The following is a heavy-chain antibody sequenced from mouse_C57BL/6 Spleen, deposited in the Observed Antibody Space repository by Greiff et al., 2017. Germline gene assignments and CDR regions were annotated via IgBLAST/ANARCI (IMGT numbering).Heavy chain of an antibody. CDR3: AREGGQLRLRDWFAY. J-gene: IGHJ3*01. Sequence: QVQLQQPGAELVKPGASVKLSCKASGYTFTSYWMHWVKQRPGQGLEWIGMIHPNSGSTNYNEKFKSKATLTVDKSSSTAYMQLSSLTSEDSAVYYCAREGGQLRLRDWFAYWGQGTLVTVSA. CDR1: GYTFTSYW. D-gene: IGHD3-2*02. V-gene: IGHV1-64*01. CDR2: IHPNSGST.